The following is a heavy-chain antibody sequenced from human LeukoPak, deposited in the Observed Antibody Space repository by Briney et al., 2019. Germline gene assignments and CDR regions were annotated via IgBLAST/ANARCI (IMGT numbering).Heavy chain of an antibody. J-gene: IGHJ4*02. V-gene: IGHV3-30-3*01. CDR1: RFTFNEYA. Sequence: GGSLRLSCAASRFTFNEYAMHWVRQTPGKGLEWVALISYDGYDKSYADSVRGRFTISRDNSKNTLNLQMESLRSEDTAVYYCARDFFPIADSTWYEIGYWGQGTLVTVSS. D-gene: IGHD2-21*01. CDR2: ISYDGYDK. CDR3: ARDFFPIADSTWYEIGY.